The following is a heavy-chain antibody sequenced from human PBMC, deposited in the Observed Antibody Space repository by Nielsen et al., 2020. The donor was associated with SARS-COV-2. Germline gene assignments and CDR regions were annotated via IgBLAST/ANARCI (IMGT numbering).Heavy chain of an antibody. J-gene: IGHJ4*02. D-gene: IGHD6-6*01. CDR1: GYTFTSND. CDR3: ARALVSDVRSFFDY. V-gene: IGHV1-18*04. CDR2: ISPSNGNT. Sequence: ASVKVSCKASGYTFTSNDITWVRQAPGQGLEWMGRISPSNGNTKYAQRFQGRVTLTTDTSTSTAYMELRSLKSDDTAVYFCARALVSDVRSFFDYWGQGSLVTVSS.